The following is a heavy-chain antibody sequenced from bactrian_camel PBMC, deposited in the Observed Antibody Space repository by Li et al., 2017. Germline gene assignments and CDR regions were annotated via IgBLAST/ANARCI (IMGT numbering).Heavy chain of an antibody. CDR1: GYTSDSYC. D-gene: IGHD1*01. CDR3: VKGLSGGAD. V-gene: IGHV3S55*01. J-gene: IGHJ4*01. Sequence: QLVESGGGSVQAGGSLRLSCTVSGYTSDSYCRGWFRQAPGKERDFVSTIGRYGTTTYADSVKGRFSTSRDNAKNTMYLQMNSLEPEDTAIYYCVKGLSGGADRGQGTQVTVS. CDR2: IGRYGTT.